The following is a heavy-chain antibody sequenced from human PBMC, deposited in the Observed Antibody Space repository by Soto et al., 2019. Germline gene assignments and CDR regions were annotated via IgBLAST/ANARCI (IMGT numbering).Heavy chain of an antibody. CDR1: GGSISNYY. V-gene: IGHV4-59*01. J-gene: IGHJ3*02. Sequence: SETLSLTCTVTGGSISNYYWRWIRQLPGKGLEWIGYIYSSGSTHYNPSLQSRVTISIDTSKNQVSLKVNSVTAADTAVYYCARDSFYYDSGTRAFDIWGQGTMVS. CDR3: ARDSFYYDSGTRAFDI. D-gene: IGHD3-10*01. CDR2: IYSSGST.